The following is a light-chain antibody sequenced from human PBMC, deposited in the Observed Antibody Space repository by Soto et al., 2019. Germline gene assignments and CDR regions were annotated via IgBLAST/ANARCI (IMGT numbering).Light chain of an antibody. CDR2: AAS. J-gene: IGKJ1*01. V-gene: IGKV1-39*01. CDR1: QSISSY. Sequence: QMTQAPSSPSASLGGKVTITCRASQSISSYLNWYQQKPGKAPKLLIYAASSLQSGVPSRFSGSGSGTDFTLTISSLQSEDFATYYCQQSYSTPWTFGQGTKV. CDR3: QQSYSTPWT.